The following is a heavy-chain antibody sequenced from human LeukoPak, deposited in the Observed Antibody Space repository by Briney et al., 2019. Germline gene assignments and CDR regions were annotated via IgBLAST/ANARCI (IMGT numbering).Heavy chain of an antibody. V-gene: IGHV3-9*01. CDR3: AKAPVWWQPEFDY. D-gene: IGHD1-26*01. CDR2: ISWISGSI. CDR1: GFTFDDYA. J-gene: IGHJ4*02. Sequence: PGRSLRLSCAASGFTFDDYAMHWVRQAPGKGLEWVSGISWISGSIGYADSVKGRFTISRDNAKNSLYLQMNSLRAEDTALYYCAKAPVWWQPEFDYWGQGTLVTVSS.